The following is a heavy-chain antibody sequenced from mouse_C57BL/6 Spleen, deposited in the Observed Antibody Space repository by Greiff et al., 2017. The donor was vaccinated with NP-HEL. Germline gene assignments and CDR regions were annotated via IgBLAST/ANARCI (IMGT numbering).Heavy chain of an antibody. CDR2: IYPSDSET. D-gene: IGHD3-2*02. CDR1: GYTFTSYW. V-gene: IGHV1-61*01. CDR3: ATAQATYYFDY. J-gene: IGHJ2*01. Sequence: VQLQQSGAELVRPGSSVKLSCKASGYTFTSYWMDWVKQRPGQGLEWIGNIYPSDSETHYNQKFKDKATLTVDKSSSTAYMQLSSLTSEDSAVYYCATAQATYYFDYWGQGTTLTVSS.